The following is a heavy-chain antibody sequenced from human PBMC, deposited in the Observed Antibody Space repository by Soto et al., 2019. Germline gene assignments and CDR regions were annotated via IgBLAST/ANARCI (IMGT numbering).Heavy chain of an antibody. CDR1: GDSITNFH. J-gene: IGHJ4*02. Sequence: SETLSLTCIVSGDSITNFHRSWIRQPPGKGLEWIGYVYFSGSTKYNPSLKSRVIMSIDTSKNEFSLKLTSVTAADSAAYFCAAYDSEGYFDYWGQGALVTVS. CDR3: AAYDSEGYFDY. CDR2: VYFSGST. V-gene: IGHV4-59*03. D-gene: IGHD3-9*01.